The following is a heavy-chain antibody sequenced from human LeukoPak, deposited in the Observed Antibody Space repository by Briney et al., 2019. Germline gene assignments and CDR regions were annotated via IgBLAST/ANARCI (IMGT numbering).Heavy chain of an antibody. Sequence: SETLSLTCTVSGGAISSNSYYWGWIRQPPGKSLEWIGSIYYSGSTYYTPSLKRRVTISVDTSKNHFSLKLSSVTAADTAVYYCARHSSGWYPDYWGQGTLVTVSS. CDR3: ARHSSGWYPDY. V-gene: IGHV4-39*01. J-gene: IGHJ4*02. CDR1: GGAISSNSYY. CDR2: IYYSGST. D-gene: IGHD6-19*01.